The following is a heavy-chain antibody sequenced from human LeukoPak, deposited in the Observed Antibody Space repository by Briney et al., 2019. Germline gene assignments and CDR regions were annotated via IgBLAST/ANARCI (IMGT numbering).Heavy chain of an antibody. V-gene: IGHV3-30*02. CDR1: GFTFSSYG. CDR3: ARDLGQYYDTSDNWFDP. Sequence: GGSLRLSCAASGFTFSSYGMHWVRQAPGKGLEWVAFIRYDGSNKYYADSVKGRFTISRDNSKNTLYLQMNSLRAEDAAVYYCARDLGQYYDTSDNWFDPWGQGTLVTVSS. D-gene: IGHD3-22*01. J-gene: IGHJ5*02. CDR2: IRYDGSNK.